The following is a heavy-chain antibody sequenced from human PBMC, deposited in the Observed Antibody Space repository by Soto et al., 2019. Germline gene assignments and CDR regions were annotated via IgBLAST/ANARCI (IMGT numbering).Heavy chain of an antibody. CDR2: VHDTGTT. CDR3: ARGLSSPSAAGV. J-gene: IGHJ4*02. CDR1: GGSVSSGGNY. V-gene: IGHV4-39*01. D-gene: IGHD6-6*01. Sequence: QLQLQESGPGLVKPSETLSLTCAVSGGSVSSGGNYWGWIRQSPGKGLEWIGSVHDTGTTHYNPSLTSRLTISVDTSTNQFSLNVNSVTAADTAVYYCARGLSSPSAAGVWGQGTLVTVSS.